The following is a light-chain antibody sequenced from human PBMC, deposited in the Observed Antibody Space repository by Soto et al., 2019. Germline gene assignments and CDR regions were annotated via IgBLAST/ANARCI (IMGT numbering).Light chain of an antibody. V-gene: IGKV3-11*01. Sequence: EIVLTQSPATLSLSPGERATPSCRASQSVSSYLAWYQQKPGQAPRLLIYGASSRATGIPDRFSGSGSGTEFTLTIRSLQPDDFATYYCQQYDSYSPLTFGGGTTVDIK. CDR1: QSVSSY. CDR3: QQYDSYSPLT. J-gene: IGKJ4*01. CDR2: GAS.